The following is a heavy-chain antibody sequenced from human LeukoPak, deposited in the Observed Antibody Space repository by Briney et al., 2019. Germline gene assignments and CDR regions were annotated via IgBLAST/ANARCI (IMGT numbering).Heavy chain of an antibody. CDR3: ARSTESMNWFDP. V-gene: IGHV4-59*08. J-gene: IGHJ5*02. CDR2: IYYSGST. Sequence: SETLSLTCTVSGGSISSYYWSWIRQPPGKGLEWIGYIYYSGSTNYNPSLKSRVTISVDTSKNQFSLKLTSVTAADTAVYYCARSTESMNWFDPWGQGTLSPSPQ. CDR1: GGSISSYY.